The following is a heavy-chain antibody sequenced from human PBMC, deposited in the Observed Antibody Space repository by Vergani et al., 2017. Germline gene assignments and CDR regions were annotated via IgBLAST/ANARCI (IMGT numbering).Heavy chain of an antibody. J-gene: IGHJ4*02. D-gene: IGHD4-11*01. CDR3: ARVRYSNYGDPYYFDY. Sequence: QVRLQESGPGLVKPSETLSLTCSVYGGSFSGYYWRWIRQPPGKGLDWIGEINHSGSTNYNPSLKSRVTISVDTSKNQFSLKLSSVTAADPAVYCCARVRYSNYGDPYYFDYWGQGTLVTVSS. CDR1: GGSFSGYY. V-gene: IGHV4-34*01. CDR2: INHSGST.